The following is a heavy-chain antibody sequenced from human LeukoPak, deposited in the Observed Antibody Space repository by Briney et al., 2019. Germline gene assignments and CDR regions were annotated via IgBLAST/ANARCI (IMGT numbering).Heavy chain of an antibody. V-gene: IGHV3-21*01. J-gene: IGHJ6*02. CDR3: ARVHYYGSGSYPYYYGMDV. CDR2: ISSSSSYI. Sequence: GGSLRLSCAASGFTFSSYSMNWVRQAPGKGLEWVSSISSSSSYIYYADSVKSRFTISRDNAKNSLYLQMNSLRAEDTAVYYCARVHYYGSGSYPYYYGMDVWGQGTTVTVSS. CDR1: GFTFSSYS. D-gene: IGHD3-10*01.